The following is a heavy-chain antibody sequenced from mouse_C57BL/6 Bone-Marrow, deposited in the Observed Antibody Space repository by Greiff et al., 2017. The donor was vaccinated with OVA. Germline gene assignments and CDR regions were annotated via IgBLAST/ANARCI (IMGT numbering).Heavy chain of an antibody. CDR2: IHPNSGST. D-gene: IGHD2-3*01. J-gene: IGHJ1*03. CDR1: GYTFTSYW. Sequence: VKLQESGAELVKPGASVKLSCKASGYTFTSYWMHWVKQRPGQGLEWIGMIHPNSGSTNYNEKFKSKATLTVDKSSSTAYMQLSSLTSEDSAVYYGARPDGYYVHWYFDVWGTGTTVTVSS. V-gene: IGHV1-64*01. CDR3: ARPDGYYVHWYFDV.